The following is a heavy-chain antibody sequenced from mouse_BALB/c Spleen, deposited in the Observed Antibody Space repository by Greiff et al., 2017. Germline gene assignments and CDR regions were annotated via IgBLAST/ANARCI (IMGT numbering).Heavy chain of an antibody. CDR1: GYSFTSYW. Sequence: VQLQESGPQLVRPGASVKISCKASGYSFTSYWMHWVKQRPGQGLEWIGMIDPSDSETRLNQKFKDKATLTVDKSSSTAYMQLSSPTSEDSAVYYCARLITPVVARAMDYWGQGTSVTVSS. CDR3: ARLITPVVARAMDY. CDR2: IDPSDSET. V-gene: IGHV1S126*01. D-gene: IGHD1-1*01. J-gene: IGHJ4*01.